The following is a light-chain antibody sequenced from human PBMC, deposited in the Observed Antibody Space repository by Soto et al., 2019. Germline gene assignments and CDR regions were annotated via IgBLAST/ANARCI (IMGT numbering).Light chain of an antibody. V-gene: IGKV3-20*01. CDR3: QNYDSSPYT. CDR1: QSVASNS. J-gene: IGKJ5*01. Sequence: ETVLTQPPGTLSCSPGYTSTLSCSASQSVASNSLAWYQQKPGQAPRLLVYGASGRATDIPDRFSGRGSGTDFTLTINRLEPQDFAVYYCQNYDSSPYTFGQGTRLEI. CDR2: GAS.